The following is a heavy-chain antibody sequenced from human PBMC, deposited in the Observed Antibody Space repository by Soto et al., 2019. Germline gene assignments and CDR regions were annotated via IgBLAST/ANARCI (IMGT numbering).Heavy chain of an antibody. CDR3: ASIKGELIAAAGYYYYGMDV. J-gene: IGHJ6*02. Sequence: SETLSLTCAVYGGSFSGYYWSWIRQPPGKGLEWIGEINHSGSTNYNPSLKSRVTISVDTSKNQFSLELSSVTAADTAVYYCASIKGELIAAAGYYYYGMDVWGQGTTVTVSS. CDR1: GGSFSGYY. CDR2: INHSGST. D-gene: IGHD6-13*01. V-gene: IGHV4-34*01.